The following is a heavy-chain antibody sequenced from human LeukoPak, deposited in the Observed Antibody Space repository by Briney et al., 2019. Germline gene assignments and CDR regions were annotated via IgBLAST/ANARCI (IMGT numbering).Heavy chain of an antibody. D-gene: IGHD2-2*01. CDR1: GFTFSSYG. Sequence: PGGSLRLSCAASGFTFSSYGMHWVRQAPGKGLEWVAFIRYDGSNKYYADSVKGRFTISRDNAKNSLYLQMNSLRAEDTAVYYCARDPRTYCSSTSCYAGLDNDYWGQGTLVTVSS. CDR2: IRYDGSNK. CDR3: ARDPRTYCSSTSCYAGLDNDY. J-gene: IGHJ4*02. V-gene: IGHV3-30*02.